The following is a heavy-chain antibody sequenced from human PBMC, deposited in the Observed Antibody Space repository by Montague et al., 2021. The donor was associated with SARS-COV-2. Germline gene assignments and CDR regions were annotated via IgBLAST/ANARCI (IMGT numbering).Heavy chain of an antibody. D-gene: IGHD3-22*01. CDR3: ARLKRYFDSSGSPSAFDF. V-gene: IGHV4-39*02. CDR2: IYYTGNT. Sequence: IYYTGNTYYXPSLKSRVTISVVTSKHHFTLKLSSVTAAETAVYYCARLKRYFDSSGSPSAFDFWGQGTKVTVSS. J-gene: IGHJ3*01.